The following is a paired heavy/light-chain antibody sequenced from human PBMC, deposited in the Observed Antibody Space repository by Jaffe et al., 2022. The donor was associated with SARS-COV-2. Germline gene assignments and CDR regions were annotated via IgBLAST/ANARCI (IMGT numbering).Heavy chain of an antibody. CDR1: GFTFSSYG. CDR2: ISGSSRHI. V-gene: IGHV3-21*01. CDR3: ARDPSTAASGRYFQR. D-gene: IGHD6-25*01. Sequence: EVQLVESGGGLVKPGGSLRLSCAGSGFTFSSYGMNWVRQAPGKGLEWVSSISGSSRHIYYAASVKGRFTISRDNVNNSLYLQLSSLRADDSAVYYCARDPSTAASGRYFQRWGQGTLVTVSS. J-gene: IGHJ1*01.
Light chain of an antibody. CDR3: QQYNNWPPWT. CDR2: GAS. J-gene: IGKJ1*01. V-gene: IGKV3D-15*01. CDR1: ESVNSN. Sequence: EVVMTQSPATLSLSPGERVTLSCRASESVNSNLAWYQQKPGQAPRLLIFGASTRATGIAARFSGSGSGTEFTLTISSLQSEDFAVYYCQQYNNWPPWTFGQGTKVEIK.